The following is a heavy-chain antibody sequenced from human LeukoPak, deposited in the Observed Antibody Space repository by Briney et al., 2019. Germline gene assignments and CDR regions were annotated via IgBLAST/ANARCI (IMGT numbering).Heavy chain of an antibody. CDR2: ISGSGGNT. J-gene: IGHJ5*02. V-gene: IGHV3-23*01. Sequence: PGGSLRLSCAASGFTFSSYAMSWVRQAPGKGLEWVSAISGSGGNTYYADSVKGRFTISRDNSRNTLYLQMNSLRAEDTAVYYCAKDPMASGSYLFDPWGQGTLVTVSS. CDR1: GFTFSSYA. D-gene: IGHD3-10*01. CDR3: AKDPMASGSYLFDP.